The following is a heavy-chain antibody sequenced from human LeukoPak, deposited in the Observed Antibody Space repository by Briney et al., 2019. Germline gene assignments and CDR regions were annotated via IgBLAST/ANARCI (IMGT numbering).Heavy chain of an antibody. J-gene: IGHJ4*02. V-gene: IGHV3-74*01. CDR3: AKVLVGATSRFDY. CDR2: INSDGGST. D-gene: IGHD1-26*01. CDR1: GFTFSSYW. Sequence: GGSLRLSCAASGFTFSSYWIHWVRQAPGKGLVWVSRINSDGGSTNYADSVKGRFTISRDNAKNTLYLQMNSLRAEDAAVYYCAKVLVGATSRFDYWGQGTLVTVSS.